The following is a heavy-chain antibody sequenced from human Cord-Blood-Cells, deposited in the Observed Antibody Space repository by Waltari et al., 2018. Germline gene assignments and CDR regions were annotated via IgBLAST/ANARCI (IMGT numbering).Heavy chain of an antibody. CDR3: AGFWGYHGLGAFDI. CDR1: GFTFSSYW. J-gene: IGHJ3*02. CDR2: IKKDGSEK. V-gene: IGHV3-7*01. Sequence: EVQLVESGGGLVQPGGSLRLSCAASGFTFSSYWLSWVRQAPGKGLECVANIKKDGSEKYYGYSVKGRFTSSRDNAKNALYLQMNSLRAEDTAVYYCAGFWGYHGLGAFDIWGQGTMVTVSS. D-gene: IGHD3-16*01.